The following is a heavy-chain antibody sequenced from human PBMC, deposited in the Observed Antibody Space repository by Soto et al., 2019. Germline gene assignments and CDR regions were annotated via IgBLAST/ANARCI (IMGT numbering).Heavy chain of an antibody. CDR2: INQDGSEK. Sequence: EVHLVESGGGLVQTGGSLRLSCAIFESTVSRDWMNWVRQAPGKGLEWVAHINQDGSEKYYVDSVKGRFTISRDNAKKSLYLQRNCLTPEDTAMYYCSGGVGDAFWGQGTLVTVSS. J-gene: IGHJ4*02. V-gene: IGHV3-7*04. CDR3: SGGVGDAF. CDR1: ESTVSRDW. D-gene: IGHD1-26*01.